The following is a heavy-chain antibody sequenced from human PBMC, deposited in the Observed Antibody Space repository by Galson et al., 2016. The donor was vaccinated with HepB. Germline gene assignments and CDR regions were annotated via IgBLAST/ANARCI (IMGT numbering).Heavy chain of an antibody. CDR1: GGSLSGHY. V-gene: IGHV4-34*01. CDR3: AASLWFGLHPEY. J-gene: IGHJ4*02. D-gene: IGHD3-10*01. CDR2: LHRSGNT. Sequence: SETLSLTCAVSGGSLSGHYWTWIRQPPGRGLEWIGELHRSGNTNYSPSLRSRVSIPEDRSQNQVSLRLNSVTAADTAIYYCAASLWFGLHPEYWGQGALVTVSS.